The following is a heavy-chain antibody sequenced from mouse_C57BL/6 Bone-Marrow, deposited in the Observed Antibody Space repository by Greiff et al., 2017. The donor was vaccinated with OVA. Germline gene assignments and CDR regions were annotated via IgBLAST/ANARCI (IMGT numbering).Heavy chain of an antibody. Sequence: VQLQQPGAELVKPGASVKMSCKASGYTFTSYWITWVKQRPGQGLEWIGDIYPGSGSTNYNEKFKSKATLTVDKPSSTAYMQLSSLTSEDSAVYYCARQARYYGYDVLMDYWGQGTSVTVSS. CDR1: GYTFTSYW. CDR2: IYPGSGST. V-gene: IGHV1-55*01. CDR3: ARQARYYGYDVLMDY. D-gene: IGHD2-2*01. J-gene: IGHJ4*01.